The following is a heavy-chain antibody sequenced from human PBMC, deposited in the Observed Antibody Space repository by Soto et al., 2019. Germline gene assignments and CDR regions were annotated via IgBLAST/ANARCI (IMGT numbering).Heavy chain of an antibody. D-gene: IGHD6-19*01. CDR1: GGSFSGYY. J-gene: IGHJ4*02. CDR2: INHSGST. Sequence: SETLSLTCAVYGGSFSGYYWSWIRQPPGKGLEWIGEINHSGSTNYNPSLKSRVTISVDTSKNQFSLKLSSVTAADTAVYYCARGGPAYSSGWHYFDYWGQGTLVTVSS. CDR3: ARGGPAYSSGWHYFDY. V-gene: IGHV4-34*01.